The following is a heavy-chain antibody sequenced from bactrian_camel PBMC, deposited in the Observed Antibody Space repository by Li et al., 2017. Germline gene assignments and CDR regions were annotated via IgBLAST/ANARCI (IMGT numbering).Heavy chain of an antibody. V-gene: IGHV3-3*01. J-gene: IGHJ4*01. Sequence: VQLVESGGGTAQAGGSLRLSCAASGYTYSYNCMGWFRQAPGKEREAVAVTGSFGGVTYYADSVKGRFTVSRNNANNTVTLMMNSLNPDDTAMYYCAANFGPYCSGPYLARRANFLGQGTQVTVS. CDR1: GYTYSYNC. CDR2: TGSFGGVT. D-gene: IGHD2*01.